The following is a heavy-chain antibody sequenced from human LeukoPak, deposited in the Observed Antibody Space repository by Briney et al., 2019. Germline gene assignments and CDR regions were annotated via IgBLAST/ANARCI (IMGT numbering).Heavy chain of an antibody. D-gene: IGHD3-10*01. V-gene: IGHV4-39*01. CDR2: IYYSGST. J-gene: IGHJ6*03. CDR1: GGSISSGSYY. CDR3: ARQVGSYYYYYMDV. Sequence: SETLSLTCTVSGGSISSGSYYWGWIRQPPGKGLEWIGSIYYSGSTYYNPSLKSRVTISVDTSKNQFSLKLSSVTAADTAVYYCARQVGSYYYYYMDVWGKGTTVTVSS.